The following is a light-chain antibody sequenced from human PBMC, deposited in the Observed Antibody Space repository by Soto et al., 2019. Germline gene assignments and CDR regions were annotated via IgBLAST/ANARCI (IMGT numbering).Light chain of an antibody. CDR2: DSD. CDR3: GAWDDTLIVYV. V-gene: IGLV1-51*01. J-gene: IGLJ1*01. Sequence: QSVLTQPPSVSAAPGQEVTISCSGSSSNIAPNSVSWYQHLPGTAPKLIIYDSDRRPPGIPARFSGSKSGTSATLGITGLQTGDEADHYCGAWDDTLIVYVFGSGTKVTVL. CDR1: SSNIAPNS.